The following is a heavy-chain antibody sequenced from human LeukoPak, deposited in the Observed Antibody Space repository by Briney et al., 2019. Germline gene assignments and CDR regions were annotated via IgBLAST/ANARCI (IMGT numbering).Heavy chain of an antibody. CDR3: ATTTSILAFDI. Sequence: SETLSLTCTVSGDSVSSYYCNWIRQPAGKGLEYIGRIYSTGSTNYNPSLKSRVTMSVDTSKNHFSLKLSSVTAADTAVYYCATTTSILAFDIWGQGTMVTVSS. CDR2: IYSTGST. D-gene: IGHD3-3*01. CDR1: GDSVSSYY. V-gene: IGHV4-4*07. J-gene: IGHJ3*02.